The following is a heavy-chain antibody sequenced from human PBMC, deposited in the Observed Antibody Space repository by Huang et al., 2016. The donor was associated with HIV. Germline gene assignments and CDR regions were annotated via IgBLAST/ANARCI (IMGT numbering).Heavy chain of an antibody. CDR2: INPKGGHT. CDR3: VRGTRYGDYGLRHYYYYMDV. D-gene: IGHD4-17*01. J-gene: IGHJ6*03. V-gene: IGHV1-8*01. CDR1: GYTFSSHD. Sequence: QVQLVQSGAEVKTPGASVKVSCKASGYTFSSHDINWVRQAPGQGLEWMGWINPKGGHTGYSQKFQGRVNITRSTSITTAYMELSSLRSADTAVYYCVRGTRYGDYGLRHYYYYMDVWGKGTTVTVSS.